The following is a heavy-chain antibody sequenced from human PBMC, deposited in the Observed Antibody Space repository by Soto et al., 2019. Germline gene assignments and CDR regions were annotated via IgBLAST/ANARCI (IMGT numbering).Heavy chain of an antibody. J-gene: IGHJ6*03. V-gene: IGHV3-33*01. CDR1: GLTFSSYG. D-gene: IGHD3-3*01. CDR3: ARGPLYYDFWSGYYRSRDYYMDV. Sequence: GGSLRLSCAASGLTFSSYGMHWVRQAPGKGLEWVAVIWYDGSNKYYADSVKGRFTISRDNSKNTLYLQMNSLRAEDTAVYYCARGPLYYDFWSGYYRSRDYYMDVWGKGTTVTVSS. CDR2: IWYDGSNK.